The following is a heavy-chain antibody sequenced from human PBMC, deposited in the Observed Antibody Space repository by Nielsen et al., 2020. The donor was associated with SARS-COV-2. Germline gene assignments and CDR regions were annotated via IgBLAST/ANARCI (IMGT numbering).Heavy chain of an antibody. CDR1: GYTFTSYD. V-gene: IGHV1-8*01. D-gene: IGHD3-22*01. Sequence: ASVKVSCKASGYTFTSYDINWVRQATGQGLEWMGWMNPNSGNTGYAQKFQGRVTMTRNTSISTAYMDLSSLRSEDTAVYYCAREEDSSGNSFDYWGQGTLVTVSS. CDR2: MNPNSGNT. J-gene: IGHJ4*02. CDR3: AREEDSSGNSFDY.